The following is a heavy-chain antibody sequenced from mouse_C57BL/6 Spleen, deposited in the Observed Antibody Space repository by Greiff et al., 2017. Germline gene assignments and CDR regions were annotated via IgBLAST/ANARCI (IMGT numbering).Heavy chain of an antibody. D-gene: IGHD1-1*01. CDR1: GYTFTSYW. CDR3: ARGYYYGSSPFAY. J-gene: IGHJ3*01. Sequence: QVQLQQPGAELVRPGSSVKLSCKASGYTFTSYWMDWVKQRPGQGLEWIGNIYPSDSETHYNQKFKDKATLTVDKSSSTAYMQLSSLTSEDSAVYCGARGYYYGSSPFAYWGQGTLVTVSA. CDR2: IYPSDSET. V-gene: IGHV1-61*01.